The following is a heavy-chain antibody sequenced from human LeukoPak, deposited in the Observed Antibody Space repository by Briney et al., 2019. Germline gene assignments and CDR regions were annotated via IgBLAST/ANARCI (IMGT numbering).Heavy chain of an antibody. J-gene: IGHJ5*02. CDR1: GGSISSYY. V-gene: IGHV4-59*08. CDR3: ASWYYDILTGYWWFDP. CDR2: IYYSGST. Sequence: SETLSLTCTVSGGSISSYYWSWIRQPAGKGLEWIGYIYYSGSTNYNPSLKSRVTISVDTSKNQFSLKLSSVTAADTAVYYCASWYYDILTGYWWFDPWGQGTLVTVSS. D-gene: IGHD3-9*01.